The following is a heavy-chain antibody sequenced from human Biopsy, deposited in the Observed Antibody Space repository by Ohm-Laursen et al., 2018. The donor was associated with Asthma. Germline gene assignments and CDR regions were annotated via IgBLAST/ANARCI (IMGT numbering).Heavy chain of an antibody. CDR2: IKHDGSEK. CDR1: GFTFGDYY. J-gene: IGHJ1*01. Sequence: GSLRLSCAASGFTFGDYYVSWVRQVPGQGLEWVANIKHDGSEKNHVDSLKGRFTISRDNAKNLLFLQMNSLRAEDTAVYYCARTFHFWSPYHAEHYQLWGQGTLVTVSS. D-gene: IGHD3-3*01. V-gene: IGHV3-7*01. CDR3: ARTFHFWSPYHAEHYQL.